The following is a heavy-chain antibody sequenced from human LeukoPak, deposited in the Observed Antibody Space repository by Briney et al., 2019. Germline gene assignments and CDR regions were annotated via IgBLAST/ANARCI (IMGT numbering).Heavy chain of an antibody. V-gene: IGHV1-18*01. CDR2: ISAYNGNT. CDR1: GYTFTSQG. Sequence: ASVNVSCKASGYTFTSQGISWVRQAPGQGLEWMGWISAYNGNTNYAQKFQGRVTLTTDTSTSTVYMELRSRRSDDTAVYYCSREGPTGEFLGDYWGQGTLVTVSS. J-gene: IGHJ4*02. D-gene: IGHD1-1*01. CDR3: SREGPTGEFLGDY.